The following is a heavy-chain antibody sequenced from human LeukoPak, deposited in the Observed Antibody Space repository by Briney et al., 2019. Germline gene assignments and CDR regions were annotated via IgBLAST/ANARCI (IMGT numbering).Heavy chain of an antibody. V-gene: IGHV3-30-3*01. CDR1: GFTFSSYA. J-gene: IGHJ3*02. CDR3: AKVAYYYDSSGPSYAFDI. D-gene: IGHD3-22*01. Sequence: TGGSLRLSCAASGFTFSSYAMHWVRQAPGKGLEWVAVISYDGSNKYYADSVKGRFTISRDNSKNTLYLQMNSLRAEDTAVYYCAKVAYYYDSSGPSYAFDIWGQGTMVTVSS. CDR2: ISYDGSNK.